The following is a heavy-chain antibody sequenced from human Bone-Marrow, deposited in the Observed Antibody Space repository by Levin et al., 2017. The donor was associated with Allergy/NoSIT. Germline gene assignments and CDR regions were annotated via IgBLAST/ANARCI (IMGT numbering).Heavy chain of an antibody. CDR2: IYYSGSA. Sequence: SETLSLTCSVSGGSTSSNSYYWGWIRQPPGKGLEWIGTIYYSGSAYHNPSLRSRVTISEDTSKNELSLNLRSVTAADTAVYFCVRVYCSTGSCYRGGYDAFDIWGQGTTVTVSS. CDR1: GGSTSSNSYY. J-gene: IGHJ3*02. D-gene: IGHD2-8*01. V-gene: IGHV4-39*02. CDR3: VRVYCSTGSCYRGGYDAFDI.